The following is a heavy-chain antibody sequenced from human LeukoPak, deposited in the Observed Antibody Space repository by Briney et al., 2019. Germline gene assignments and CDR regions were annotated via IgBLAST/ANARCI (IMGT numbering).Heavy chain of an antibody. D-gene: IGHD3-22*01. CDR2: IYSGGST. Sequence: GGSLRLSCAASGFTVSSNYMSWVRRAPGKGLEWVSVIYSGGSTYYADSVKGRFTISRDNSKNTLYLQMNSLRAEDTAVYYCARWGSLGDSSGYYDYWGQGTLVTVSS. V-gene: IGHV3-66*02. CDR3: ARWGSLGDSSGYYDY. J-gene: IGHJ4*02. CDR1: GFTVSSNY.